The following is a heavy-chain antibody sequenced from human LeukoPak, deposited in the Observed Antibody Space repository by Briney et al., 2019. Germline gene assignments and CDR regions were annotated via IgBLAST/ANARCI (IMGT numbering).Heavy chain of an antibody. CDR3: ARDRVTMVRGVIIPNDC. Sequence: GGFLRLSCAASGFTFSSYSMNWVRQAPGKGLEWVSSISSSSSYIYYADSVKGRFTISRDNAKNSLYLQMNSLRAEDTAVYYCARDRVTMVRGVIIPNDCWGQGTLVTVSS. CDR2: ISSSSSYI. D-gene: IGHD3-10*01. J-gene: IGHJ4*02. CDR1: GFTFSSYS. V-gene: IGHV3-21*01.